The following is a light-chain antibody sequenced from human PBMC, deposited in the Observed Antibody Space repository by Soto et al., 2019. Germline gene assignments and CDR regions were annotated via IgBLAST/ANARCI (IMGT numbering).Light chain of an antibody. V-gene: IGKV1-39*01. Sequence: DIQMTQSPSSLSASVGDRVTITCRASQSISSYLNWYQQKPGKAPKLLIYAASSLQSGVPSRFSGSESGTDFPLTISSLHPEDFATYYCQQSYSTPPTFGQGTKLEIK. CDR3: QQSYSTPPT. CDR1: QSISSY. J-gene: IGKJ2*01. CDR2: AAS.